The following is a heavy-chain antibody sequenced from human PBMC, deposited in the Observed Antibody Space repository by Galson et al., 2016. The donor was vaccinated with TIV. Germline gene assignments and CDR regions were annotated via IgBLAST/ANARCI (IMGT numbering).Heavy chain of an antibody. Sequence: SLRLSCATSGFTFSRYGMHWVRQAPGKGLEWVAVIWYEGNNRDYADSVKGRFTISRDSSKNTLYLHMNSLRVEDTAVYYCARMFGLDSGYDAWGQGTLVTVSS. CDR2: IWYEGNNR. V-gene: IGHV3-33*01. D-gene: IGHD5-12*01. CDR3: ARMFGLDSGYDA. J-gene: IGHJ5*02. CDR1: GFTFSRYG.